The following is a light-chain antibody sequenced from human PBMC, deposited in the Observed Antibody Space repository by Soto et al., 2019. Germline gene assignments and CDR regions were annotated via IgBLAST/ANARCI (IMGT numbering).Light chain of an antibody. J-gene: IGLJ3*02. CDR2: EVS. CDR3: SSYTSSSTRV. Sequence: QSALTQPASVSGSPGQSITISCTGTSSDVGGYNYVSWYQQHPGKAPKLMIYEVSNRPSGVSNRFSGSKSGNTASLTISGLQAEDEADYYCSSYTSSSTRVSGG. V-gene: IGLV2-14*01. CDR1: SSDVGGYNY.